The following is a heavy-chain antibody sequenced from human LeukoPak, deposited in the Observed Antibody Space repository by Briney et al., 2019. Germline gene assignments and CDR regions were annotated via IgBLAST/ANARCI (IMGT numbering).Heavy chain of an antibody. CDR2: IWSDGTNK. CDR1: GFRFTSYG. CDR3: AKDVERGFDYTNSLDY. V-gene: IGHV3-33*06. Sequence: PGGSLRLSCAASGFRFTSYGMHWVRQAPGKGLDWVAVIWSDGTNKYYADSVKGRFAISRDDFNNMVYLQMNSLRAEDTAVYYCAKDVERGFDYTNSLDYWGQGTLVTVSS. J-gene: IGHJ4*02. D-gene: IGHD4-11*01.